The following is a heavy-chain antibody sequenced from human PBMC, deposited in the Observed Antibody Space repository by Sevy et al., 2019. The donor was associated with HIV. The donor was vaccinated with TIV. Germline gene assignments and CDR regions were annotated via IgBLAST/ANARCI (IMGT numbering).Heavy chain of an antibody. Sequence: SETLSLTCSVSGGSISSYFWTWVRQSPGKGLEWIGNICFTGNTDSSPSLKSRVTLSLDTSKSQFSLTLKSVTAADTAIYFCARDSTTRPRVLDYWGQGTLVTVSS. CDR1: GGSISSYF. CDR2: ICFTGNT. CDR3: ARDSTTRPRVLDY. J-gene: IGHJ4*02. D-gene: IGHD1-1*01. V-gene: IGHV4-59*01.